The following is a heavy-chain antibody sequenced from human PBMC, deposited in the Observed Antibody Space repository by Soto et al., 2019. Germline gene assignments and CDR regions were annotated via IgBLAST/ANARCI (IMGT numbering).Heavy chain of an antibody. V-gene: IGHV3-21*04. J-gene: IGHJ4*02. CDR2: ISSSSYYI. CDR3: ARHSLAGSGWSIDY. CDR1: GFTFSTYS. D-gene: IGHD6-19*01. Sequence: EVQLVESGGGLVKPGGSQRLSCAVSGFTFSTYSMNWVRQAPGKGLEWVSSISSSSYYIYYSDSVRGRFSISRDYAKSSLSLQMNSLRAEDTAVYYCARHSLAGSGWSIDYWGQGTLVTVSS.